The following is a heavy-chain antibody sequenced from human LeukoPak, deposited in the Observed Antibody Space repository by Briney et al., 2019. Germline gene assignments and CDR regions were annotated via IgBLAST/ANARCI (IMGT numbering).Heavy chain of an antibody. CDR2: IWSDANNT. Sequence: GRSLRLSCAASGFIFSTYGMHWVRQAPGKGLEWVAVIWSDANNTYYVDSVKVRFTISRDNSKNTLYLQMNSLRAEDTAVYYCARTYNIRYFDTWGQGTLVTVSS. D-gene: IGHD3-9*01. CDR1: GFIFSTYG. J-gene: IGHJ4*02. V-gene: IGHV3-33*01. CDR3: ARTYNIRYFDT.